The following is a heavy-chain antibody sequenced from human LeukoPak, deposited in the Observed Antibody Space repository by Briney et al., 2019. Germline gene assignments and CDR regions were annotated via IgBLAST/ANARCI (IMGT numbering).Heavy chain of an antibody. Sequence: GRSLRRSCAASGFTFSNYGMHWVRQAPGKGLEWVAVVANDGRDKRYADSVKGRFTISRDNSKNTVYLQMNSLRAEDTAVYYCAKDLNVAAAGYYFDYWGQGTLVTVSS. J-gene: IGHJ4*02. CDR2: VANDGRDK. V-gene: IGHV3-30*18. D-gene: IGHD6-13*01. CDR3: AKDLNVAAAGYYFDY. CDR1: GFTFSNYG.